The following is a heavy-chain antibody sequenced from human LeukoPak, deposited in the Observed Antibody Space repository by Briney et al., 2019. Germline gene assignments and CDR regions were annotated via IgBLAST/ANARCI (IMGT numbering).Heavy chain of an antibody. Sequence: GGSLRLSCAASGFTFSSYGMHWVRQAPGKGLEWVAFIRYDGSNKYYADSVKGRFTISRYNSKNTLYLQMNSLRAEETAVYSCAKDRQPLLWFGELFGYWGQGTLVTVSS. CDR2: IRYDGSNK. D-gene: IGHD3-10*01. J-gene: IGHJ4*02. CDR1: GFTFSSYG. CDR3: AKDRQPLLWFGELFGY. V-gene: IGHV3-30*02.